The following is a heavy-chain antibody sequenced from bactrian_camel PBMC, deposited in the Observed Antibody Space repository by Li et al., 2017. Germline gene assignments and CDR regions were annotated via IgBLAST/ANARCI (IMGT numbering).Heavy chain of an antibody. CDR3: AARRTCYLEYKY. J-gene: IGHJ4*01. CDR1: GLGLAISTYC. Sequence: HVQLVESGGGSVQAGGSLRLSCVASGLGLAISTYCMDWFRQAPGKEREAVATIDRDGTTTYADSVKGRFTISKDNAKNTLYLQMNSLKPEDTAMYYCAARRTCYLEYKYWGQGTQVTVS. CDR2: IDRDGTT. V-gene: IGHV3S26*01. D-gene: IGHD3*01.